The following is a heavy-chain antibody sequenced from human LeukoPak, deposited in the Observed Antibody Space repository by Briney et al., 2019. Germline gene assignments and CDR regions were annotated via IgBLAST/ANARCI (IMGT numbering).Heavy chain of an antibody. V-gene: IGHV3-23*01. CDR3: AILPGYSSSWYEVDY. D-gene: IGHD6-13*01. CDR2: ISGSGGST. J-gene: IGHJ4*02. Sequence: PGGSLRLSCAASGFTFSSYAMSWVRQAPGKGLDGVSGISGSGGSTYYADSVKGRFTISRDNSKNTLYLQMNSPRAEDTAVYYCAILPGYSSSWYEVDYWGQGTLVTVSS. CDR1: GFTFSSYA.